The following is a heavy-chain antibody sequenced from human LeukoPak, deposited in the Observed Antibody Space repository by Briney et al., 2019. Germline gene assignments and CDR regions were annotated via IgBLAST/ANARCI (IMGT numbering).Heavy chain of an antibody. CDR1: GGSISSYY. CDR2: IYTSGST. V-gene: IGHV4-4*07. J-gene: IGHJ5*02. Sequence: PSETLSLTCTVSGGSISSYYWSWIRQPTGKGLEWIGRIYTSGSTSYNPSLKSRVTMSVDTSKNQFSLKLSSVTAADTAVYYCARTTYSSWNWFDPWGQGTLVTVSS. CDR3: ARTTYSSWNWFDP. D-gene: IGHD6-6*01.